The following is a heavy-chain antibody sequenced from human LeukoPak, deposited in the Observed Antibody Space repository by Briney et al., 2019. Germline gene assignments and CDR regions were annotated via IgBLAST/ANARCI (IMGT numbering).Heavy chain of an antibody. CDR2: IYSGGST. CDR3: ARDPGGSYGFWSRRGYYGMDV. J-gene: IGHJ6*02. Sequence: GGSLRLSCAASGFAVSSNYMNWVRQAPGKGLEWVSVIYSGGSTYYADSVKGRFTISRHNSKNTLYLQMNSLRAEDTAVYYCARDPGGSYGFWSRRGYYGMDVWGQGTTVTVSS. V-gene: IGHV3-53*04. D-gene: IGHD3-3*01. CDR1: GFAVSSNY.